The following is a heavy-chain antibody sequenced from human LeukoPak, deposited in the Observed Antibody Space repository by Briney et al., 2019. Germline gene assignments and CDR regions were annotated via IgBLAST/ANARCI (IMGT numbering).Heavy chain of an antibody. Sequence: PGGSLRLSCAVSGLTFSSYSMNWVRQAPGKGLEWVSYISSGSSTMYYADSVKGRFTISRDNAKSSLYLQMNSLRAEDTAVYYCENNKGYCSGGSCYGNWFDPWGQGTLVTVSS. CDR1: GLTFSSYS. D-gene: IGHD2-15*01. CDR2: ISSGSSTM. CDR3: ENNKGYCSGGSCYGNWFDP. J-gene: IGHJ5*02. V-gene: IGHV3-48*01.